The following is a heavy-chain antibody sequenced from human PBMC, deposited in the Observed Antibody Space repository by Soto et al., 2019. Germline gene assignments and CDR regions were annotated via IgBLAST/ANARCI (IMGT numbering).Heavy chain of an antibody. CDR3: ARDVYYDSSGYSPSPRNAFDI. J-gene: IGHJ3*02. V-gene: IGHV3-21*01. D-gene: IGHD3-22*01. CDR1: GFTFSISW. Sequence: GGSLRLSCAASGFTFSISWMHWFRQAPGKGLVWVSSISSSSSYIYYADSVKGRFTISRDNAKNSLYLQMNSLRAEDTAVYYCARDVYYDSSGYSPSPRNAFDIWGQGTMVTVSS. CDR2: ISSSSSYI.